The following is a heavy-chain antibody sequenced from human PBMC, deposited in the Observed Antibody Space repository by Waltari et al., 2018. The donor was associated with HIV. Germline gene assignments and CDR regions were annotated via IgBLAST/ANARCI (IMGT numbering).Heavy chain of an antibody. J-gene: IGHJ6*02. D-gene: IGHD3-3*01. CDR3: ARPQERGFLSCYSSAGDV. CDR2: LSFDGSPN. CDR1: GFTFSSYG. Sequence: QVQLVESGGGVVQPGRSLRLSCAASGFTFSSYGMHWVRQAQGKWLAWVAVLSFDGSPNYSADSVKGLFTISRDNSKNTLYLQMNSLRPEDTAVYYCARPQERGFLSCYSSAGDVWGQGTTVTFSS. V-gene: IGHV3-30*03.